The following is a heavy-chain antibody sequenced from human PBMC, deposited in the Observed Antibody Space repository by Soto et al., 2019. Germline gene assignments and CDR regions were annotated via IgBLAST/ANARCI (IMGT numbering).Heavy chain of an antibody. CDR1: GYTFSDYG. D-gene: IGHD3-10*01. J-gene: IGHJ2*01. CDR2: ISISSGNT. CDR3: ARSYNYGSYWYFYL. V-gene: IGHV1-18*04. Sequence: QVQLVQSGAEVKKPGASVKVSCKASGYTFSDYGITWVRQAPGQGLEWMGWISISSGNTHFEESLQGRVTMTSDKTSTAYMELCRLRPDDSAMYYWARSYNYGSYWYFYLWGRGTLVTVSS.